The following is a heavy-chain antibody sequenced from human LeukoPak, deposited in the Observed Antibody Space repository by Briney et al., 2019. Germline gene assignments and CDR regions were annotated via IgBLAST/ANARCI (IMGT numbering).Heavy chain of an antibody. J-gene: IGHJ4*02. V-gene: IGHV4-61*02. CDR2: IYTSGST. Sequence: SETLSLTCTVSGGSISSGSYYWSWIRQPAGKGLEWIGRIYTSGSTNYNPSLKSRVTISVDTSKNQFSLKLSSVTAADTAVYYCARVSLWELPTFDYWGQGTLVTVSS. CDR1: GGSISSGSYY. D-gene: IGHD1-26*01. CDR3: ARVSLWELPTFDY.